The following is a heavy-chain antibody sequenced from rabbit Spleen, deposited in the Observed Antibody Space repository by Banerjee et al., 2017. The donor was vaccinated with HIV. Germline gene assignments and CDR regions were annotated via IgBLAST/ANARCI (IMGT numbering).Heavy chain of an antibody. V-gene: IGHV1S45*01. CDR2: IRTGDGKT. Sequence: QEQLVESGGGLVQPEGSLTLTCKASGFDFSTNYDMCWVRQAPGKGPEWIACIRTGDGKTYYASWAKGRFTISKTSSTAVTLQMTSLTAADTATYFCARVDVDHTSYWDLWGPGTLVTVS. CDR1: GFDFSTNYD. J-gene: IGHJ4*01. D-gene: IGHD1-1*01. CDR3: ARVDVDHTSYWDL.